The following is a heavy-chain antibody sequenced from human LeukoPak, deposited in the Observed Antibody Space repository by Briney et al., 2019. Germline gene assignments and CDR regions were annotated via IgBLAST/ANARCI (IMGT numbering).Heavy chain of an antibody. D-gene: IGHD3-22*01. CDR3: ARLNFYDSSDSYYGFDY. Sequence: PGGSLRLPCAASGFTVSDNYMTWVRQAPGKGLEWVSIVYSGGSTYYADSVKGRFTISRDNSKSILYLQMNSLRAEDTAVYYCARLNFYDSSDSYYGFDYWGQGTLVTVSS. CDR1: GFTVSDNY. J-gene: IGHJ4*02. V-gene: IGHV3-53*01. CDR2: VYSGGST.